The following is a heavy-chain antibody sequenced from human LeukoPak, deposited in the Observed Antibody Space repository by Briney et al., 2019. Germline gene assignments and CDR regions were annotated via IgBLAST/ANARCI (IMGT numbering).Heavy chain of an antibody. J-gene: IGHJ4*02. CDR3: ARGAFGGVTVLYYFDY. D-gene: IGHD3-16*02. Sequence: SETLSLTCAVYGGSFSGYYWSWIRQPPGKGLEWIGEMNHSGSTNYNPSLKSRVTISTDTSKNQFSLKLTYVTAADTAVYYCARGAFGGVTVLYYFDYWGQGTLVTVSS. CDR2: MNHSGST. V-gene: IGHV4-34*01. CDR1: GGSFSGYY.